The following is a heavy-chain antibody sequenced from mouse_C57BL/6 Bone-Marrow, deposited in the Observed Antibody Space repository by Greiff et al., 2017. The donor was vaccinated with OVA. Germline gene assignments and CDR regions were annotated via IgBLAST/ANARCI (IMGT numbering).Heavy chain of an antibody. V-gene: IGHV5-17*01. Sequence: EVKLMESGGGLVKPGGSLKLSCAASGFTFSDYGMHWVRQAPEKGLEWVAYISSGSSTIYYADTVKGRCTISRDNDKNTLFLQMTSLRSEDTAMYYCARKSPYAMDYWGQGTSVTVSS. J-gene: IGHJ4*01. CDR1: GFTFSDYG. CDR3: ARKSPYAMDY. CDR2: ISSGSSTI.